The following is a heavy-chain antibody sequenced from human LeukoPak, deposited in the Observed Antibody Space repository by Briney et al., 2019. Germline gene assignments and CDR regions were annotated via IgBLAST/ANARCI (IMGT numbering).Heavy chain of an antibody. D-gene: IGHD5-24*01. CDR3: ARVRVPDGWREVDY. Sequence: GGSLRLSCVASGFTFGNYGMHWVRQAPGKGLEWVGVMFSGQRFYGESVKGRFTISRDNSQNTVFLEMNSLRIEDTGVYFCARVRVPDGWREVDYWGQGTLVTVSS. V-gene: IGHV3-33*01. CDR1: GFTFGNYG. J-gene: IGHJ4*02. CDR2: MFSGQR.